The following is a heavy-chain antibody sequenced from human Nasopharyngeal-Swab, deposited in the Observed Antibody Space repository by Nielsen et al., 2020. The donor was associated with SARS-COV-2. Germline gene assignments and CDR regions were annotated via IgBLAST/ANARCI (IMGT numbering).Heavy chain of an antibody. Sequence: GESLKISCAASGFTFSDYYMSWIRQAPGKGLEWVSYISSSGSTIYYADSVKGRFTISRDNAKNSLYLQMNSLRAEDTAVYYCARDRYSSSPRYYYGMDVWCQGTTVTVSS. CDR2: ISSSGSTI. CDR3: ARDRYSSSPRYYYGMDV. J-gene: IGHJ6*02. D-gene: IGHD6-13*01. CDR1: GFTFSDYY. V-gene: IGHV3-11*01.